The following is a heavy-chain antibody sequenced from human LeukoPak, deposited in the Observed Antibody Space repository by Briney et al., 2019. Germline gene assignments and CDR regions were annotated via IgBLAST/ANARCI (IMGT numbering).Heavy chain of an antibody. CDR3: AKAVAGTGFYYYGMDV. D-gene: IGHD6-19*01. V-gene: IGHV3-23*01. CDR2: TGGSGSTT. J-gene: IGHJ6*02. CDR1: GFTFSSHG. Sequence: GGSLRLSCAASGFTFSSHGMSWVRQAPGKGLEWVSATGGSGSTTYYADSVKGRFTISRDNSKNTLYLQMNSLRAEDTAVYYCAKAVAGTGFYYYGMDVWGQGTTVTVSS.